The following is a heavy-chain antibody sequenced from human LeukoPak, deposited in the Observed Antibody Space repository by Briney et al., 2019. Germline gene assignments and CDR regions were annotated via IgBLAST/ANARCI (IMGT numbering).Heavy chain of an antibody. D-gene: IGHD5-18*01. V-gene: IGHV3-66*01. CDR2: IYSGGST. Sequence: GGSLRLSCAASGFTVSSNYMSWVRQAPGKGLEWVSVIYSGGSTYYADSVKGRFTISRDNSKNTLYLQMNSLRAEDTAVYYCAREEINGYSYGDYYGMDVWGQGTTVTVSS. CDR1: GFTVSSNY. CDR3: AREEINGYSYGDYYGMDV. J-gene: IGHJ6*02.